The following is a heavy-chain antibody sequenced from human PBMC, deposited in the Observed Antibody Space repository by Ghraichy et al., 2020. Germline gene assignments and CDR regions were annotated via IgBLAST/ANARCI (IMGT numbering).Heavy chain of an antibody. J-gene: IGHJ5*01. CDR2: IIGSGGKT. V-gene: IGHV3-23*01. D-gene: IGHD6-19*01. CDR3: AKVVGYTSGWFDY. Sequence: GESLNISCAASGFRFSNFAMSWVRQAPGKGLEWVSTIIGSGGKTIYVDSVKGRFTISRDNSRNTLYLQMNSLRGEDTALYYCAKVVGYTSGWFDYWGQGTLVTVSS. CDR1: GFRFSNFA.